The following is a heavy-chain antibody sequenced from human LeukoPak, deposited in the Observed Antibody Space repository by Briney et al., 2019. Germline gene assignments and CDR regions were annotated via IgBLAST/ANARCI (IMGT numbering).Heavy chain of an antibody. CDR1: GFTFSSFW. Sequence: PGGSLRLSCAASGFTFSSFWMNWVRQAPGKGLEWVANINQDGSETFYVDSVKGRFTIFRGNTDNSVYLQMNSLRAEDTAVYFCARDHTVAGIVFDSWGQGALVTVSS. D-gene: IGHD6-19*01. J-gene: IGHJ4*02. CDR3: ARDHTVAGIVFDS. CDR2: INQDGSET. V-gene: IGHV3-7*01.